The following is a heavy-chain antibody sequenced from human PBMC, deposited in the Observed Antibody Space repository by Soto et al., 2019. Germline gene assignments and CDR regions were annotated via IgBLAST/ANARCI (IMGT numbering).Heavy chain of an antibody. V-gene: IGHV3-15*01. CDR2: FKSKTDSGTT. CDR1: GFTVSHAR. Sequence: GGAQTVLSAPAGFTVSHARMITIRQAPGKGLNGAGRFKSKTDSGTTDDPALMNGRVTISSDDSKNTLYLQMNRLKTQDTAVYYCTTAVTMVRGVIRNDYWGHLTLFTVCS. J-gene: IGHJ4*01. CDR3: TTAVTMVRGVIRNDY. D-gene: IGHD3-10*01.